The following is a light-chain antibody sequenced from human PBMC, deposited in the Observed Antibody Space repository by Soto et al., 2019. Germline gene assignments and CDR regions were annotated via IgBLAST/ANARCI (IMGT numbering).Light chain of an antibody. CDR3: QQYGSSPTYT. CDR1: QSVSSSY. Sequence: EIVLTQSPDTLSLSPGERATLPCRASQSVSSSYLAWYQQKPGQAPRLLIYGASSRAIGIPDRFSGSGSGTDFTLTISRLEPEDFAVYYCQQYGSSPTYTFGQGTKLEIK. CDR2: GAS. J-gene: IGKJ2*01. V-gene: IGKV3-20*01.